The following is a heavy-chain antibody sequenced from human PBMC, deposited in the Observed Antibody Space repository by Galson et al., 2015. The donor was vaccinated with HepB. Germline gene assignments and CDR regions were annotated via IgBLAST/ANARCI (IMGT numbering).Heavy chain of an antibody. CDR2: INAGNGNT. Sequence: SCAASGYTFTSYAMHWVRQAPGQRLEWMGWINAGNGNTKYSQKFQGRVTITRDTSASTAYMELSSLRSEDTAVYYCARVKYSSSPWDYYFDYWGQGTLVTVSS. CDR1: GYTFTSYA. V-gene: IGHV1-3*01. J-gene: IGHJ4*02. CDR3: ARVKYSSSPWDYYFDY. D-gene: IGHD6-6*01.